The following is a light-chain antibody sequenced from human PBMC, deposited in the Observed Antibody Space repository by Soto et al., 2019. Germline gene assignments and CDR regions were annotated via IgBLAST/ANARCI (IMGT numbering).Light chain of an antibody. CDR1: QSVSSSD. Sequence: EIVLTQSPGTLSLSPGERATLSCRASQSVSSSDLTWYQQKPGQSPRLLIYGASNSATGIPDRFSGSGSGTDFTLTMSRLEPEDFAVYYCQQYGSSPPFTFGRGTKVEIK. CDR3: QQYGSSPPFT. CDR2: GAS. V-gene: IGKV3-20*01. J-gene: IGKJ4*01.